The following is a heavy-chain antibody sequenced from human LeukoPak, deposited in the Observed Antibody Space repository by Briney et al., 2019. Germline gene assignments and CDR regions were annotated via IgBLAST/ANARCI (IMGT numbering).Heavy chain of an antibody. J-gene: IGHJ6*03. CDR3: ARGDRPRIAARWGYYYYMDV. CDR2: FDPEDGET. CDR1: GYTLTELS. Sequence: ASVKVSCKVSGYTLTELSMHWVRQAPGKGLEWMGGFDPEDGETIYAQKFQGRVTITRNTSISTAYMELSSLRSEDTAVYYCARGDRPRIAARWGYYYYMDVWGKGTTVTVSS. V-gene: IGHV1-24*01. D-gene: IGHD6-6*01.